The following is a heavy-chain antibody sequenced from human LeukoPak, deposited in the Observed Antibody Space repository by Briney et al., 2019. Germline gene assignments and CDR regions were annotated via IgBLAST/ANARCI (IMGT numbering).Heavy chain of an antibody. CDR2: ISSSSSYI. D-gene: IGHD5-18*01. J-gene: IGHJ4*02. Sequence: GGSLRLSCAASGFTFSSYSMNWVREAPGKGLEWVSSISSSSSYIYYADSVKGRFTISRDNAKNSLYLQMNSLRAEDTAVYYCARPADTAMVTYFDYWGQGTLVTVSS. V-gene: IGHV3-21*01. CDR3: ARPADTAMVTYFDY. CDR1: GFTFSSYS.